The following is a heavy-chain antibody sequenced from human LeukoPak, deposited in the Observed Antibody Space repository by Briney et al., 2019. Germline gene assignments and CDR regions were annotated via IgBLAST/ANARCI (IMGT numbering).Heavy chain of an antibody. CDR1: RITFRHHA. Sequence: PGGSLRLSCVASRITFRHHAMNWVRQAPGKGLEWVSSIFDSGAPSYYSDSVKGRFTTSRDNSRDTFYLQMENLRAEDSATYYCTKAVGGGRDAYDVWGQGTRVIVSS. D-gene: IGHD3-16*01. CDR2: IFDSGAPS. V-gene: IGHV3-23*01. J-gene: IGHJ3*01. CDR3: TKAVGGGRDAYDV.